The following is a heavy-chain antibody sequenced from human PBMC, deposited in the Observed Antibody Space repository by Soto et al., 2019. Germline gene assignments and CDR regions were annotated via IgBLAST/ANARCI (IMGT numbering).Heavy chain of an antibody. CDR2: IKQDGSEK. Sequence: GGSLRLSCAASGFTFSSYWMSWVRQAPGKGLEWVANIKQDGSEKYYVDSVKGRFTISRDNAKNSLYLQMNSLRAEDTAVYYCARDRYYYDSSGYYWDYWGQGTLVTVSS. CDR1: GFTFSSYW. CDR3: ARDRYYYDSSGYYWDY. V-gene: IGHV3-7*01. D-gene: IGHD3-22*01. J-gene: IGHJ4*02.